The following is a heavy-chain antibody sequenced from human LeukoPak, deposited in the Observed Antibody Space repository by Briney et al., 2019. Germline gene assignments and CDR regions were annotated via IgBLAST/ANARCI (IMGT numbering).Heavy chain of an antibody. J-gene: IGHJ4*02. CDR1: KFPFNSYW. CDR3: VRLLWSGDTHYAVFDY. V-gene: IGHV3-7*05. CDR2: MNQLGSDI. Sequence: GGSLRLSCAASKFPFNSYWMGWVRQAPGKGLEWVANMNQLGSDIYYLDTLRGRFTISRDNAKSSLSLQMNSLRAEDTAIYYCVRLLWSGDTHYAVFDYWGQGTLVTISS. D-gene: IGHD3-3*01.